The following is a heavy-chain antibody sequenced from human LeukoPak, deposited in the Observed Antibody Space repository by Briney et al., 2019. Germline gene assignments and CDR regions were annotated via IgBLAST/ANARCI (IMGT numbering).Heavy chain of an antibody. D-gene: IGHD3-22*01. Sequence: GESLKISCKGSGYGFTSYWISWVRQMPGKGLEWMGRIDPSDSYTNYSPSFQGHVTISADKSISTAYLQWSSLKASDTAMYYCARRLQYYYDSSGYEWGQGTLVTVSS. V-gene: IGHV5-10-1*01. J-gene: IGHJ4*02. CDR3: ARRLQYYYDSSGYE. CDR1: GYGFTSYW. CDR2: IDPSDSYT.